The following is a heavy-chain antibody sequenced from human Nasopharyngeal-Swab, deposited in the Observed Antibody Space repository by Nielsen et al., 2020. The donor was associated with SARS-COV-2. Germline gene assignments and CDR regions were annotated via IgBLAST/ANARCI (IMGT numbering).Heavy chain of an antibody. D-gene: IGHD6-13*01. J-gene: IGHJ4*02. CDR2: ISSSGSTI. V-gene: IGHV3-11*04. CDR3: ARDPGEQQLVFFDY. Sequence: GGSLRLSCAASGLSVSSNYMSWVRQAPGKGLEWVSYISSSGSTIYYADSVKGRFTISRDNAKNSLYLQMNSLRAEDTAVYYCARDPGEQQLVFFDYWGQGTLVTVSS. CDR1: GLSVSSNY.